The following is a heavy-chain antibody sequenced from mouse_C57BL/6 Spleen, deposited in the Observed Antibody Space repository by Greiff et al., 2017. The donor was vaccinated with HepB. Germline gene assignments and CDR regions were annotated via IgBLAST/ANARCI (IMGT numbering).Heavy chain of an antibody. J-gene: IGHJ3*01. CDR1: GYTFTSYW. Sequence: QVQLQQPGAELVKPGASVKVSCKASGYTFTSYWMHWVKQRPGQGLEWIGRIHPSDSDTNYNQKFKGKATLTVDKSSSTAYMQLSSLTSEDSAVYYCATILYDGYPAWFAYWGQGTLVTVSA. CDR3: ATILYDGYPAWFAY. D-gene: IGHD2-3*01. V-gene: IGHV1-74*01. CDR2: IHPSDSDT.